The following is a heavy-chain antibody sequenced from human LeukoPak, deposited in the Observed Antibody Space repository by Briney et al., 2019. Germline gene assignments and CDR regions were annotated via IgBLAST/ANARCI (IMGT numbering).Heavy chain of an antibody. D-gene: IGHD2-15*01. J-gene: IGHJ4*02. Sequence: GGSLRLSCAASGFTFSSYSMNWVRQAPGKGLEWVSYISSSSSTIYYADSVKGRFTISRDNAKNSLYLQMNSLRDEDTAVYYCARRGYCSGGSCYFDYWGQGTLVTVSS. V-gene: IGHV3-48*02. CDR2: ISSSSSTI. CDR1: GFTFSSYS. CDR3: ARRGYCSGGSCYFDY.